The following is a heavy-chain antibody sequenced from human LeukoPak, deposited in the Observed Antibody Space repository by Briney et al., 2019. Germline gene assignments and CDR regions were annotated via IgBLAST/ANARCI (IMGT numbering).Heavy chain of an antibody. Sequence: GGSLRLSCAASGFTFSSYRMIWVRQAPGKGLEWVSCISSGSSFIYYADSVKGRFTISRDNAKNSLYLQMNSLRAEDTAVYYCASPPLEYSSSSGDYWGQGTLVTVSS. CDR3: ASPPLEYSSSSGDY. CDR2: ISSGSSFI. V-gene: IGHV3-21*01. D-gene: IGHD6-6*01. J-gene: IGHJ4*02. CDR1: GFTFSSYR.